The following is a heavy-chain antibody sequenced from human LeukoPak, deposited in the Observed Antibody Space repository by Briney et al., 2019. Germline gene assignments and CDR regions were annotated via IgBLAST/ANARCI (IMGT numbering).Heavy chain of an antibody. CDR1: GCSFSNYA. J-gene: IGHJ3*02. V-gene: IGHV1-69*13. CDR2: IIPIFGPP. Sequence: SVKVSCKASGCSFSNYAISWVRQAPGQGLEWLGGIIPIFGPPNTAQKFQGRVTITADESTSTVHMELSILTSEDTAMYYCARDRSSGTFDSFGIWGPGTMVTVSS. CDR3: ARDRSSGTFDSFGI. D-gene: IGHD1-26*01.